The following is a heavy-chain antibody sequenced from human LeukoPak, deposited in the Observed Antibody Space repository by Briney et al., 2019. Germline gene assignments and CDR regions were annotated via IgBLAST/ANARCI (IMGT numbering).Heavy chain of an antibody. V-gene: IGHV4-34*01. J-gene: IGHJ6*03. CDR1: GGSFSAYY. CDR2: MNPSGST. D-gene: IGHD3-22*01. CDR3: ARGRQDVTMIVVVMTAVSYYLDV. Sequence: SETPSLTCAVYGGSFSAYYWTWIRQTPGKGLEWIGEMNPSGSTNHNPSLKSRVTISVDTSKNQFSLKLSSVTAADTAVYYCARGRQDVTMIVVVMTAVSYYLDVWGKGTTVTVS.